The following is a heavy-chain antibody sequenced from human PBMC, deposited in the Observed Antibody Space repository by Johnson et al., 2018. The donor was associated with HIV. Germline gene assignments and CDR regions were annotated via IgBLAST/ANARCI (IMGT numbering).Heavy chain of an antibody. D-gene: IGHD3-3*01. CDR3: AREAYYARAFDL. Sequence: QVQLVESGGGVVQPGGSLTLSCAASGFTFSSYGMHWVRQAPGKGLEWVAVISFDGSNKYYTDSVKGRFAISRDNSRNTLDLRMDSLRVEDTAVYYCAREAYYARAFDLWGQGTMVTVSS. CDR1: GFTFSSYG. V-gene: IGHV3-30*03. CDR2: ISFDGSNK. J-gene: IGHJ3*01.